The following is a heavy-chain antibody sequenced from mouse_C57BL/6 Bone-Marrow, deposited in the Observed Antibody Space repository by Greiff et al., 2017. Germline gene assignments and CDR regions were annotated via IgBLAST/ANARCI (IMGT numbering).Heavy chain of an antibody. CDR3: ASVQRVYFDY. Sequence: EVQLLESGGGLVKPGGSLILSCAASGFTFSCYAMSWVRQTPEKRLEWVAPISDGGSYTYYPDNVKGRFIISRDNAKNNLYLQMSHLKSEDTAMYYCASVQRVYFDYWGQGTTLTVSS. J-gene: IGHJ2*01. CDR2: ISDGGSYT. CDR1: GFTFSCYA. V-gene: IGHV5-4*01.